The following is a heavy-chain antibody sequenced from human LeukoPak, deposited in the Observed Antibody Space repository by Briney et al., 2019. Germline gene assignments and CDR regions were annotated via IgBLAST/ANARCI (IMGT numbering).Heavy chain of an antibody. D-gene: IGHD2-15*01. Sequence: SETLSLTCAVSGGSISSDSNYWAWIRQPPGKGPEWIGSVYYTGNTYFAPSLKSRVTMSVDTSKNQFFLSLRSVTAADTAIYYCARAGWYFDFWGQENLVTVSS. CDR3: ARAGWYFDF. CDR2: VYYTGNT. J-gene: IGHJ4*02. V-gene: IGHV4-39*07. CDR1: GGSISSDSNY.